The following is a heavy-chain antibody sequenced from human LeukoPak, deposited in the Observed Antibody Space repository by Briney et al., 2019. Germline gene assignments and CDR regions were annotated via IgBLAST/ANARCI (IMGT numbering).Heavy chain of an antibody. Sequence: SETLSLTCTVAGYSISSDYYWTWIRQPPGKGLEWIGYIYYSGSTNYNPSLKSRVTISVDTSKNQFSLKLSSVTAADTALYYCARDGERSGYSYGYDWYFDLWGRGTLVTVSS. V-gene: IGHV4-61*01. CDR2: IYYSGST. CDR1: GYSISSDYY. J-gene: IGHJ2*01. D-gene: IGHD5-18*01. CDR3: ARDGERSGYSYGYDWYFDL.